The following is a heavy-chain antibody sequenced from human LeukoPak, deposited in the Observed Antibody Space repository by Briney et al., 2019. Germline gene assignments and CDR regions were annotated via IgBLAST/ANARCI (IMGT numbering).Heavy chain of an antibody. CDR2: IYYSGST. V-gene: IGHV4-39*07. CDR1: GGSISSSSYY. J-gene: IGHJ5*02. Sequence: PSETLSLTCTVSGGSISSSSYYWGWIRQPPGKGLEWIGSIYYSGSTYYNPSLKSRVTISVDTSKNQFSLKLSSVTAADTAVYYCARCGGSCQTWGQGTLVTVSS. D-gene: IGHD2-15*01. CDR3: ARCGGSCQT.